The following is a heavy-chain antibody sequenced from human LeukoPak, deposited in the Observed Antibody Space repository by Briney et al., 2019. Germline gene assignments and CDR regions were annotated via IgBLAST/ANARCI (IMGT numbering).Heavy chain of an antibody. Sequence: SGGSLRLSCAASGFTFSSYSMNWVRQAPGKGLEWVSSISSSSSYIYYADSVRGRFTISGDNAKNSLYLQMNSLRAEDTAVYYCVRVDSSGYGLHWGLDYWGQGTLVTVSS. CDR2: ISSSSSYI. D-gene: IGHD3-22*01. CDR3: VRVDSSGYGLHWGLDY. J-gene: IGHJ4*02. V-gene: IGHV3-21*01. CDR1: GFTFSSYS.